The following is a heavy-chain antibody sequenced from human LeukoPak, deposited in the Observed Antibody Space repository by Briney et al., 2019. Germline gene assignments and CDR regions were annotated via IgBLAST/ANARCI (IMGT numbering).Heavy chain of an antibody. CDR2: ISSSSSYI. V-gene: IGHV3-21*01. J-gene: IGHJ5*02. D-gene: IGHD3-22*01. CDR1: GFTFRSYI. Sequence: GSLRLSCAAFGFTFRSYIMNWVRQAPGKGLEWVSSISSSSSYIYYADSVKGRFSISGDNAVNALYLQMDSLRAECTAVYYCVSRGSSGYYFSSSFDPWGQGTVVSVSS. CDR3: VSRGSSGYYFSSSFDP.